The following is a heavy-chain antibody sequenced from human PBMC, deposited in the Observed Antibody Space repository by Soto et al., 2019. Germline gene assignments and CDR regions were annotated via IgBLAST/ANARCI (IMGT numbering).Heavy chain of an antibody. V-gene: IGHV3-21*01. CDR1: GFTFSSYS. CDR3: AREGSSSSGLWGMDV. J-gene: IGHJ6*02. Sequence: GGTLRLSCAASGFTFSSYSMNWVRQAPGKGLEWVSSISSSSSYIYYADSVKGRFTISRDNAKNSLYLQMNSLRAEDTAVYYCAREGSSSSGLWGMDVWGQGTTVTVSS. CDR2: ISSSSSYI. D-gene: IGHD6-6*01.